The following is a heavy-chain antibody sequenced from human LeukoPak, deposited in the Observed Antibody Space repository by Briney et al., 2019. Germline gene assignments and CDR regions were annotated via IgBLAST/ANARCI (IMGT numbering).Heavy chain of an antibody. J-gene: IGHJ6*03. V-gene: IGHV3-48*01. CDR2: ISSSSSTI. CDR1: GFTFSSYS. CDR3: ARGGETGDRFLYYYYYMDA. D-gene: IGHD7-27*01. Sequence: GGSLRLSCAASGFTFSSYSMNWVRQAPGKGLEWVSYISSSSSTIYYADSVKGRFTISRDNAKNSLYLQMNSLRAEDTAVYYCARGGETGDRFLYYYYYMDAWGKGTTVTVSS.